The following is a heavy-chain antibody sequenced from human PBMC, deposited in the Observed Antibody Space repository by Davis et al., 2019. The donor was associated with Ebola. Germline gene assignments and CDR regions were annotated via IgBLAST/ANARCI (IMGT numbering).Heavy chain of an antibody. Sequence: AASVKVSCKASGYTFTSYGISWVRQAPGQGLEWMGRIIPILGIANYAQKFQGRVTITADKSTSTAYMELSSLRSEDTAVYYCAADSARGFWSGYYTDHYYYYGMDVWGQGTTVTVSS. J-gene: IGHJ6*02. CDR2: IIPILGIA. CDR3: AADSARGFWSGYYTDHYYYYGMDV. V-gene: IGHV1-69*04. CDR1: GYTFTSYG. D-gene: IGHD3-3*01.